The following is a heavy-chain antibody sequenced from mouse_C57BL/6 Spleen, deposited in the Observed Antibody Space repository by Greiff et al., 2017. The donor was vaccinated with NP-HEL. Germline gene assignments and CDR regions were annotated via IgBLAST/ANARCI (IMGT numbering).Heavy chain of an antibody. Sequence: QVQLKQPGAELVRPGSSVKLSCKASGYTFTSYWMDWVKQRPGQGLEWIGNIYPSDSETHYNQKFKDKATLTVDKSSSTAYMQLSSLTSEDSAVYYCAREGGTTVVAYYFDYWGQGTTLTVSS. CDR3: AREGGTTVVAYYFDY. CDR2: IYPSDSET. CDR1: GYTFTSYW. D-gene: IGHD1-1*01. J-gene: IGHJ2*01. V-gene: IGHV1-61*01.